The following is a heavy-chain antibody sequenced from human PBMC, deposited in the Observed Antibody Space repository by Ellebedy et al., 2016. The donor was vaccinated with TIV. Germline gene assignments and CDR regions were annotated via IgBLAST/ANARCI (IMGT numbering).Heavy chain of an antibody. CDR3: ARDRGGKYSSGYYDAFDI. CDR2: ISYDGSNK. V-gene: IGHV3-30-3*01. D-gene: IGHD6-19*01. J-gene: IGHJ3*02. Sequence: GGSLRLSCAAAGFTFTTYAMHWVRQAPGKGLEWVAIISYDGSNKNYADSVKGRLTISRDNSKNTVYLQMNTLRAEDTAGYYCARDRGGKYSSGYYDAFDIWGQGTMVTVS. CDR1: GFTFTTYA.